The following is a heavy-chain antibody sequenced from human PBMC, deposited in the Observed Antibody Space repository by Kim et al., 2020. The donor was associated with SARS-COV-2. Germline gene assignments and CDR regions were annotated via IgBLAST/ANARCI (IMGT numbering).Heavy chain of an antibody. CDR3: AKDRGGSGWPVFDS. J-gene: IGHJ4*02. Sequence: GVSLRLSCAVSGFTLSKNAMSWVRQAPGRGLEWVSTIHPRAETTYYADSVNGRFTIYRDNSNHTLYLQLTGLRADDTAVYYCAKDRGGSGWPVFDSWGQGTLVTVSS. V-gene: IGHV3-23*01. D-gene: IGHD6-19*01. CDR1: GFTLSKNA. CDR2: IHPRAETT.